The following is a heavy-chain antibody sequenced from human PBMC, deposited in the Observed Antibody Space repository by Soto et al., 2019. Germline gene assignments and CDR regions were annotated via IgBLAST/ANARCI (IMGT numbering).Heavy chain of an antibody. CDR1: GDSISSYF. CDR2: IQSSGAT. J-gene: IGHJ3*02. Sequence: SETLSLTCTVSGDSISSYFWSWIRQSPGKGLEWVAYIQSSGATNYNPSLKIRVSISLDTSKNQFSLQLSSVAAADTAVYYCARKGPGSLATYCSDGGCHYAFDMWGQGTMVTVSS. D-gene: IGHD2-15*01. CDR3: ARKGPGSLATYCSDGGCHYAFDM. V-gene: IGHV4-59*08.